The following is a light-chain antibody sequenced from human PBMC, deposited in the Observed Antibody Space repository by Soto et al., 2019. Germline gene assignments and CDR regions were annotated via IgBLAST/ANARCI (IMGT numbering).Light chain of an antibody. Sequence: DIQMTQFPSTLSASIGDRVTITCRASQSISTWLAWYQQKAGKAPKLLIYTASSLETGVPPRFSGSGSGTEFTLTISSLQPDDFATYYCQHYNRYSPYTFGQGIRLEIK. CDR3: QHYNRYSPYT. V-gene: IGKV1-5*03. CDR1: QSISTW. J-gene: IGKJ2*01. CDR2: TAS.